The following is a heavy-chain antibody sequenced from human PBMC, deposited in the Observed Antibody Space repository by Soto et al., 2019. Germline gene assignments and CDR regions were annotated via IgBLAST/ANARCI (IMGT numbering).Heavy chain of an antibody. J-gene: IGHJ6*03. CDR1: GGSISSYY. CDR2: IYYSGST. Sequence: SETLSLTCTVSGGSISSYYWSWIRQPPGKGLEWIGYIYYSGSTNYNPSLKSRVTISVDTSKNQFSLKLSSVTAADTAVHYCARLDYYYYYMDVWGKGTTFTVPS. V-gene: IGHV4-59*08. CDR3: ARLDYYYYYMDV.